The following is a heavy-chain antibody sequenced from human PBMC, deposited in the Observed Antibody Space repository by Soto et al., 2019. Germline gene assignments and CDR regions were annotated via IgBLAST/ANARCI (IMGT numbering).Heavy chain of an antibody. CDR1: GFIFTNAW. D-gene: IGHD4-17*01. Sequence: GGSLRLSCAGSGFIFTNAWMSWVRQTPGKWLEWLGRIRSQTDGGTTDYPAAVKGRFTVSRDDSKKTLFLQLNSLKTEDTAVYYCTTDYGWAFNIWGQGTMVTVSS. V-gene: IGHV3-15*01. CDR2: IRSQTDGGTT. CDR3: TTDYGWAFNI. J-gene: IGHJ3*02.